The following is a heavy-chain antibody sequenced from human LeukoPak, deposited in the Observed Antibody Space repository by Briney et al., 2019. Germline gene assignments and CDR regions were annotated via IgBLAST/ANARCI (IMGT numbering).Heavy chain of an antibody. D-gene: IGHD2-15*01. V-gene: IGHV1-69*13. CDR2: IIPIFGTA. J-gene: IGHJ5*02. Sequence: VKVSCKASGYTFTGYYMHWVRQAPGHGLEWMGGIIPIFGTANYAQKFQGRVTITADESTSTAYMELSSLRSEDTAVYYCARDRCSGGSCYPVDPWGQGTLVTVSS. CDR1: GYTFTGYY. CDR3: ARDRCSGGSCYPVDP.